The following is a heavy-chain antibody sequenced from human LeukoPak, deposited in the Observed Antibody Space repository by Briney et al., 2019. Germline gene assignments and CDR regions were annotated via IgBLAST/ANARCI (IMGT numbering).Heavy chain of an antibody. Sequence: SETLSLTCAVYGGSFSGYYWSWIRQPPGKGLEWIGEINHSGSTNYNPSLKSRVTISVDTSKNQFSLKLSSVTAADTAVYYCARDSGGKYCSSTSCYFDAFDIWGQGTMVTVSS. CDR2: INHSGST. D-gene: IGHD2-2*01. J-gene: IGHJ3*02. V-gene: IGHV4-34*01. CDR1: GGSFSGYY. CDR3: ARDSGGKYCSSTSCYFDAFDI.